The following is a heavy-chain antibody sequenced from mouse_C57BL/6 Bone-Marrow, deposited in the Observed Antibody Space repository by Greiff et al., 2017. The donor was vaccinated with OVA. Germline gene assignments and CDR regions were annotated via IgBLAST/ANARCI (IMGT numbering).Heavy chain of an antibody. CDR3: ASTTVVAPMDY. CDR2: IDPEDGET. V-gene: IGHV14-2*01. D-gene: IGHD1-1*01. Sequence: EVQLQQSGAELVKPGASVKLSCTASGFNIKDYYMHWVKQRTEQGLEWIGRIDPEDGETKYAAKFQGKATITADTSSNTAYLQLSSLTSEDTAVYYCASTTVVAPMDYWGQGTSVTASS. CDR1: GFNIKDYY. J-gene: IGHJ4*01.